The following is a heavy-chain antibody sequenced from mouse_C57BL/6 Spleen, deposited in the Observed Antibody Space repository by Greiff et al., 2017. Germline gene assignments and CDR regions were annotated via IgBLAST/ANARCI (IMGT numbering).Heavy chain of an antibody. CDR2: IYPGDGDT. CDR3: ARGDLVTTVGATYYFDY. J-gene: IGHJ2*01. V-gene: IGHV1-82*01. CDR1: GYAFSSSW. Sequence: VQLQQSGPELVKPGASVKISCKASGYAFSSSWMNWVKQRPGKGLEWIGRIYPGDGDTNYNGKFKGKATLTADKSSSTAYMQLSSLTSEDSAVYFCARGDLVTTVGATYYFDYWGQGTTLTVSS. D-gene: IGHD1-1*01.